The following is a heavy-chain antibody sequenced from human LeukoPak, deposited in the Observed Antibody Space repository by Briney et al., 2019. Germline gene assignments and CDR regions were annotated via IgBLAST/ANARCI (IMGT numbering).Heavy chain of an antibody. V-gene: IGHV3-23*01. CDR1: GFTFSSYT. J-gene: IGHJ4*02. D-gene: IGHD5-18*01. CDR2: ITTSDGNT. Sequence: GGSLRLSCAASGFTFSSYTMSWVRQAPGKGLEWVSTITTSDGNTYYADSVKGRFTISRDNSKNTLYLQMNSLRAEDTAVYYCAKEGDYSYGSEYYFDYWGQGTLVNVSS. CDR3: AKEGDYSYGSEYYFDY.